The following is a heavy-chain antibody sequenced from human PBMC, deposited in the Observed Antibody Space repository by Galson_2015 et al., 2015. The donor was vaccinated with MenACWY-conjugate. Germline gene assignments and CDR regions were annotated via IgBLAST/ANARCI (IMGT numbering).Heavy chain of an antibody. CDR2: ISSSSSYI. V-gene: IGHV3-21*01. D-gene: IGHD6-19*01. Sequence: SLRLSCAASGFTFSSYNMNWVRQAPGKGLEWVSSISSSSSYIYYADSVKGRFTISRDNAKNSLYLQMNSLRAEDTAVFYCARDIIAVAASFDYWGQGTLVTVSS. CDR1: GFTFSSYN. CDR3: ARDIIAVAASFDY. J-gene: IGHJ4*02.